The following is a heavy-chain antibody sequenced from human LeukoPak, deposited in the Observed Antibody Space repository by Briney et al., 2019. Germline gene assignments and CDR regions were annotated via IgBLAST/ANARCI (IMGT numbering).Heavy chain of an antibody. J-gene: IGHJ4*02. CDR2: IRYDGSNK. V-gene: IGHV3-30*02. Sequence: GGSLRLSCAASGFTFSSYGMHWVRQAPGKGLEWVAFIRYDGSNKYYADSVKGRFTISRDNSKNTLYLQMNSLRAEDTAVYYCANSPMTTVTPEFDYWGQGTLVTVSS. CDR1: GFTFSSYG. CDR3: ANSPMTTVTPEFDY. D-gene: IGHD4-17*01.